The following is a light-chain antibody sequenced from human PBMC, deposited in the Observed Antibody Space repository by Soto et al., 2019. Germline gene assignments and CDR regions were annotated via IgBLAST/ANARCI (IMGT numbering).Light chain of an antibody. CDR2: EVS. CDR3: AAWDDSLRGWV. Sequence: QSVLTQPASVSGSPGQSITISCTGTSSDVGGYNYVSWYQQHPGKAPKLMIYEVSNRPSGFSNRFSGSKSGNTASLTISGLQAEDEADYYCAAWDDSLRGWVFGGGTKLTVL. J-gene: IGLJ3*02. V-gene: IGLV2-14*01. CDR1: SSDVGGYNY.